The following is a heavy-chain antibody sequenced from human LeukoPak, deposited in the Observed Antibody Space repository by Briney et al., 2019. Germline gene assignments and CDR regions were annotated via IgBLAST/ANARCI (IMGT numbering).Heavy chain of an antibody. CDR1: ARTFSTYW. Sequence: PGGSLRLSCAASARTFSTYWMHWVRQAPGKGLVWVSRINSDGSSTSYADSVKGRFTISRDNVENTMYLQMNSLRAEDTTVYYCARVTYGDSPVDYWGQGTLVTVSS. CDR3: ARVTYGDSPVDY. D-gene: IGHD4-17*01. V-gene: IGHV3-74*01. CDR2: INSDGSST. J-gene: IGHJ4*02.